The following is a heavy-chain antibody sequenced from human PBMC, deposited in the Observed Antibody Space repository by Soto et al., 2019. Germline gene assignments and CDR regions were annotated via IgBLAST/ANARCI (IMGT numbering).Heavy chain of an antibody. J-gene: IGHJ4*02. CDR2: ISYDGSNK. D-gene: IGHD3-9*01. CDR1: GFTFSSYA. CDR3: ARGPYYDILTGYSIDY. V-gene: IGHV3-30-3*01. Sequence: CAASGFTFSSYAMHWVRQAPGKGLEWVAVISYDGSNKYYADSVKGRFTISRDNSKNTLYLQMNSLRAEDTAVYYCARGPYYDILTGYSIDYWGQGTLVTVSS.